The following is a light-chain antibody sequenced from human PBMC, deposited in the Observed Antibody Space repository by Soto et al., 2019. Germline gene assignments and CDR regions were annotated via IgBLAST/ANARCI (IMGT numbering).Light chain of an antibody. J-gene: IGLJ1*01. CDR3: AAWDGSLHRYV. V-gene: IGLV1-44*01. CDR2: SDN. Sequence: QSVLTQPPSASGTPGQRVTISCSGSRSNIGSNPANWYQQLPGTAPKLLMYSDNQRPSGVPDRFSGSRSGTSASLAISGLQSEDEADYYCAAWDGSLHRYVFGTGTKLTVL. CDR1: RSNIGSNP.